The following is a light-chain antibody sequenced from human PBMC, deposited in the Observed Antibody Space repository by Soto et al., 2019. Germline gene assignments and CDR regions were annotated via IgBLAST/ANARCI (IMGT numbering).Light chain of an antibody. Sequence: DIQRTQSPSTLSASVGDRVTITCRASQGISSWLAWYQKKPGKAPNLLIYAASSLQSGVPSRFSGSESGTDFTLTISSLQPEDCAIYFCQQANSFPITFGQGTRLEI. CDR3: QQANSFPIT. CDR1: QGISSW. J-gene: IGKJ5*01. CDR2: AAS. V-gene: IGKV1-12*01.